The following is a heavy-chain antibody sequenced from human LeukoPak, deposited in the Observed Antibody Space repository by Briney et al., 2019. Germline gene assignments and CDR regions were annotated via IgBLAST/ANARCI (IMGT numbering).Heavy chain of an antibody. CDR3: ARRKLGPLDY. D-gene: IGHD3-16*01. CDR1: GGSISSYY. V-gene: IGHV4-4*09. J-gene: IGHJ4*02. CDR2: IYTSGST. Sequence: SETLSLTCTVSGGSISSYYWSWIRQPPRKGLEWIGYIYTSGSTNYNPSLKSRVTISVDTSKNQFSLKLSSVTAADTAVYYCARRKLGPLDYWGQGTLVTVSS.